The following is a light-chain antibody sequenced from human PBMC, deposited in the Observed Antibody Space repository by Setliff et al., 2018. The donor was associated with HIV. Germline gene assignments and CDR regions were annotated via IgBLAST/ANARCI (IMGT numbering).Light chain of an antibody. Sequence: QSALTQPPSASGSLGQSVTISCTGTRSDVGGYNYVSWYQIQPGKAPRLIIYAVNKRPSWVSNRFSASKSGNAAYLTVSGLQAEDEADYYCSSYAGGDIYVFGSGTKVTV. CDR3: SSYAGGDIYV. CDR2: AVN. CDR1: RSDVGGYNY. V-gene: IGLV2-8*01. J-gene: IGLJ1*01.